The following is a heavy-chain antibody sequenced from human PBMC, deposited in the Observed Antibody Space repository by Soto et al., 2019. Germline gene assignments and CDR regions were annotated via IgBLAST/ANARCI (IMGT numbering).Heavy chain of an antibody. Sequence: ASVKVCCKASGYTFTGYYMHWVRQAPGQGLEWMGWINPNSGGTNYAQKFQGWVTMTRDTSISTAYMELSRLRSDDTAVYYCARERITMVRGALGPYYYYGMDVWGQGTTVTVSS. CDR3: ARERITMVRGALGPYYYYGMDV. V-gene: IGHV1-2*04. D-gene: IGHD3-10*01. J-gene: IGHJ6*02. CDR1: GYTFTGYY. CDR2: INPNSGGT.